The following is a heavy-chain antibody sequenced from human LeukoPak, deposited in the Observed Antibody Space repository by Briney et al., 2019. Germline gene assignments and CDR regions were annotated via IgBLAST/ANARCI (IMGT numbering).Heavy chain of an antibody. D-gene: IGHD6-19*01. CDR3: ARGGIAVADDWFDP. V-gene: IGHV1-8*01. J-gene: IGHJ5*02. CDR2: MNPNSGNT. CDR1: GYTFTSYD. Sequence: GASVKVSCKASGYTFTSYDINWVRQDTGQGLEWMGWMNPNSGNTGYAQKFQGRVTMTRNTSISTAYMELSSLRSEDTAVYYCARGGIAVADDWFDPWGQGTLVTVSS.